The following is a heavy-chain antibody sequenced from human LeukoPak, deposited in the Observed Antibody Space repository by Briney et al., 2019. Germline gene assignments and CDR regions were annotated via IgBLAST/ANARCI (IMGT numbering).Heavy chain of an antibody. V-gene: IGHV4-34*01. CDR1: GGSFSGYY. Sequence: PSETLSLTCAVYGGSFSGYYWSWLRQPPGKGLDGIGHINHSGSTNYKPSLMSRVTISVHTCKNQFSLKLSSVTAADTAVYYCARGGAAAYWGQGTLATVSS. CDR3: ARGGAAAY. CDR2: INHSGST. D-gene: IGHD6-13*01. J-gene: IGHJ4*02.